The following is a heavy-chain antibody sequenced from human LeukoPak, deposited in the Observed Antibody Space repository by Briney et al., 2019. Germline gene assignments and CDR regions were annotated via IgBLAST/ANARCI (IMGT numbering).Heavy chain of an antibody. CDR2: IIPILGIA. CDR3: ASGRAGNWFDP. J-gene: IGHJ5*02. V-gene: IGHV1-69*04. CDR1: GGTFSSYA. Sequence: GASVKVSCKASGGTFSSYAISWVRQAPGQGLEWMGRIIPILGIANYARKFQGRVTITADKSTSTAYMELSSLRSEDTAVYYCASGRAGNWFDPWGQGTLVTVSS. D-gene: IGHD1-26*01.